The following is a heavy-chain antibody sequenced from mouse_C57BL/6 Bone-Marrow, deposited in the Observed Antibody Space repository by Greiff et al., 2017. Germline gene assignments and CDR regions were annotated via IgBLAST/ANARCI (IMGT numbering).Heavy chain of an antibody. J-gene: IGHJ3*01. D-gene: IGHD1-1*01. CDR1: GFTFSSYG. V-gene: IGHV5-6*02. CDR2: ISSGGSYT. CDR3: ARHHPITTVVARPFAY. Sequence: DVKLQESGGDLVKPGGSLKLSCAASGFTFSSYGMSWVRQTPDKRLEWVATISSGGSYTYYPDSVKGRFTISRDNAKNTLYLQMSSLKSEDTAMYYCARHHPITTVVARPFAYWGQGTLVTVSA.